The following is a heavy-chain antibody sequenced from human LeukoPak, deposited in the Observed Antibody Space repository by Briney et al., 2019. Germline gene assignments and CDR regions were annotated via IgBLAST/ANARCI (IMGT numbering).Heavy chain of an antibody. CDR3: ARDRWRYCSSTSCSNWFDP. CDR2: ISYDGSNK. D-gene: IGHD2-2*01. CDR1: GFTFSSYG. J-gene: IGHJ5*02. V-gene: IGHV3-30*03. Sequence: GGSLRLSCAASGFTFSSYGMHWVRQAPGKGLEWVAVISYDGSNKYYADSVKGRFTISRDNSKNTLYLQMNSLRAEDTAVYYCARDRWRYCSSTSCSNWFDPWGQGTLVTVSS.